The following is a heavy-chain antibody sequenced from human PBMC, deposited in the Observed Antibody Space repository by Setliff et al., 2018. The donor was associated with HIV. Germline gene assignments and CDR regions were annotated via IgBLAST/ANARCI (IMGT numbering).Heavy chain of an antibody. V-gene: IGHV4-34*01. D-gene: IGHD2-2*01. CDR2: INHSGNT. Sequence: SETLSLTCSLSGGSISSYYWSWIRQPPGKGLEWIGEINHSGNTNYNPSLKSRVTISVDTSKNQFTLNLNSVTAADTAVYYCATHCTSTSCYSAGLDYWGQGTLVTVSS. CDR1: GGSISSYY. J-gene: IGHJ4*02. CDR3: ATHCTSTSCYSAGLDY.